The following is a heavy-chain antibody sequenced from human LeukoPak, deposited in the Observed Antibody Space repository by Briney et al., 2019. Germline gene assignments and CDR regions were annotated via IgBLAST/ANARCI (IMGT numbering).Heavy chain of an antibody. V-gene: IGHV4-34*01. CDR3: ARQGNWFDP. CDR1: SGSFSGYY. J-gene: IGHJ5*02. CDR2: IYYSGST. Sequence: PSETLSLTCAVYSGSFSGYYWSWIRQPPGKGLEWIGSIYYSGSTYYNPSLKSRVTISVDTSKNQFSLKLSSVTAADTAVYYCARQGNWFDPWGQGTLVTVSS.